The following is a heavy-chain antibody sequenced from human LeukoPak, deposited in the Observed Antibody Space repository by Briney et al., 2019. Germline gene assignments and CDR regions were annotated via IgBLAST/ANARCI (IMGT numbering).Heavy chain of an antibody. CDR1: GYSFTAYW. CDR3: GLTVTYSYGMDV. J-gene: IGHJ6*02. CDR2: INPNSGGT. V-gene: IGHV1-2*02. D-gene: IGHD4-17*01. Sequence: ASVKVSCKPSGYSFTAYWIHWVRQAPGQGLEWLGWINPNSGGTNYVQKFQGRVTMTRDTSISTAYLELSRLRSDDTAVYYCGLTVTYSYGMDVWGQGTTVTAS.